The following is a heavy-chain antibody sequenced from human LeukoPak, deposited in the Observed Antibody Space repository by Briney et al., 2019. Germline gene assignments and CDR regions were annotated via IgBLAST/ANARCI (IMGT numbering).Heavy chain of an antibody. V-gene: IGHV3-64*01. CDR2: ITSNGGTT. Sequence: GGSLRLSCAASGFTFSRNSMHWVRQAPGKGLEYVSAITSNGGTTYYANSARGRFTISRDNSKNTLYLQMGSLRSEDMAVYYCARAYGSGNYFDDWGQGTLVTVSS. CDR1: GFTFSRNS. D-gene: IGHD3-10*01. J-gene: IGHJ4*02. CDR3: ARAYGSGNYFDD.